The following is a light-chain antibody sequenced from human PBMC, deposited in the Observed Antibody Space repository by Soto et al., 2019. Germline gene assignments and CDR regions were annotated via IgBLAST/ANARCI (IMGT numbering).Light chain of an antibody. CDR1: TSDVGNYNY. CDR2: EVS. J-gene: IGLJ1*01. V-gene: IGLV2-14*01. CDR3: SSYTATNTDV. Sequence: QSALTQPASASGSPGQSITISCTGTTSDVGNYNYVSWYQQHPGKAPKLMIYEVSYRSTGASNRFSGTKSGNTASLTISGLQGEDEADYYCSSYTATNTDVFGTGTKLTVL.